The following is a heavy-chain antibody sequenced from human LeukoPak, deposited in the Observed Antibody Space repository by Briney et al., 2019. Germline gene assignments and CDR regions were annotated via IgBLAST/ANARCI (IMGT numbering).Heavy chain of an antibody. CDR3: AKGGNALYYFDY. CDR2: ISGSGGST. J-gene: IGHJ4*02. Sequence: GGSLRLSCAASGFTFSSYAMSWVRQAPGKGLEWVSAISGSGGSTYYADSVKGRFTTSRDNSKNTLYLQMNSLRAEDTAVYYCAKGGNALYYFDYWGQGTLVTVSS. V-gene: IGHV3-23*01. CDR1: GFTFSSYA.